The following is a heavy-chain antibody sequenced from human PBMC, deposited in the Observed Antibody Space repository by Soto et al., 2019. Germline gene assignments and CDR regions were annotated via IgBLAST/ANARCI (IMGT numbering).Heavy chain of an antibody. D-gene: IGHD2-21*02. V-gene: IGHV3-23*01. J-gene: IGHJ4*02. CDR2: IGASGDIT. Sequence: GGSLRLSCAASGFSFTNFAVSWVRQAPGKGLEWVAGIGASGDITWYADSVKGRLSISRDNSKNTLYLQLNSLRFEDTAVYYCAKDDFTDRGDDYFDYWGQGTRGTSPQ. CDR3: AKDDFTDRGDDYFDY. CDR1: GFSFTNFA.